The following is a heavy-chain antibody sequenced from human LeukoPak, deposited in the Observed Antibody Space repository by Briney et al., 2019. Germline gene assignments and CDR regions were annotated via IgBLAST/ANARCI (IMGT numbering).Heavy chain of an antibody. Sequence: GGSLRLSCAASGFTFSSYAMHWVRQAPGKGLEWVAVISYDGSNKYYADSVKGRFTISRDNSKNTLYLQMNSLRAEDTAVYYCARSTMTYDYYMDVWGKGTTVTISS. CDR1: GFTFSSYA. V-gene: IGHV3-30*04. J-gene: IGHJ6*03. CDR3: ARSTMTYDYYMDV. D-gene: IGHD3-22*01. CDR2: ISYDGSNK.